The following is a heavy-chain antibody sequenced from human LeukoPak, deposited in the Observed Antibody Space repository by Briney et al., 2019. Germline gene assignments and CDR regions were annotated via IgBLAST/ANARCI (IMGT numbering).Heavy chain of an antibody. CDR3: ATYSGYGLDY. CDR1: GFTFSSYA. Sequence: PGGSLRLSCVASGFTFSSYAMSWVRQAPGKGLEWVSAISGSGGTTYYADSVKGRFTISRDNSKNTLYLQVNSLRAEDTAIYYCATYSGYGLDYWGQGTLVTVSS. V-gene: IGHV3-23*01. J-gene: IGHJ4*02. D-gene: IGHD5-12*01. CDR2: ISGSGGTT.